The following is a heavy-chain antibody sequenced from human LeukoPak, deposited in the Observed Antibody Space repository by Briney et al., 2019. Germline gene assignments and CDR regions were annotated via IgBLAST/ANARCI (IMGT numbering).Heavy chain of an antibody. Sequence: GGSLRLSCAASGFTFSSYAMSWVRQAPGKGLEWVSAISGSGGSTYYADSVKGRFTISRDNSKNTLYLQMNSLRAEDTAVYYCAKSSPQGWHYYDSSAPPLFDSWGQGTLVTVSS. J-gene: IGHJ4*02. CDR2: ISGSGGST. D-gene: IGHD3-22*01. CDR1: GFTFSSYA. CDR3: AKSSPQGWHYYDSSAPPLFDS. V-gene: IGHV3-23*01.